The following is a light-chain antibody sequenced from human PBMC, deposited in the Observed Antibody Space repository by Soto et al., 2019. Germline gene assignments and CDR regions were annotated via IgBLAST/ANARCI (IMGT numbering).Light chain of an antibody. Sequence: DIQMTHSPSTLSASVGDRVTITCRASQSISSWLAWYQQKPGKAPKLLIYDASNLEIGVPSRFSGSGSGTEFTLTISSLQPDDFATYYCQQYNSYPITFGQGTRLEIK. V-gene: IGKV1-5*01. J-gene: IGKJ5*01. CDR3: QQYNSYPIT. CDR2: DAS. CDR1: QSISSW.